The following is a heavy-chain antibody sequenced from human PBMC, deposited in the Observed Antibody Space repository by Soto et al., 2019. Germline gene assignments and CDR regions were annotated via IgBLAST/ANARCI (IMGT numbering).Heavy chain of an antibody. CDR2: IYYSGST. Sequence: SETLSLTCTVSGVSVSSGSYYWSWIRQPPGKGLEWIGYIYYSGSTNYNPSLKSRVTISVDTSKNQFSLKLSSVTAADTAVYYCARRWYFAEYFQHWGQGTLVTVS. CDR3: ARRWYFAEYFQH. D-gene: IGHD6-13*01. CDR1: GVSVSSGSYY. V-gene: IGHV4-61*01. J-gene: IGHJ1*01.